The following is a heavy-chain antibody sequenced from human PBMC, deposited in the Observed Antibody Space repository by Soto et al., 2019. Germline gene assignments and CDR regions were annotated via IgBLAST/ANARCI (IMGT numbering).Heavy chain of an antibody. V-gene: IGHV1-8*01. Sequence: GASVKVSCKASGYTFTSYDINWVRQATGQRPEWVGWINPKSGNTGYAQKFQDRVTMTRDTSVSTVYMGLSSLTAEDTAVYYCARGYYGDSQNSYKKEFDYWGQGTKVTVSS. CDR1: GYTFTSYD. CDR3: ARGYYGDSQNSYKKEFDY. CDR2: INPKSGNT. J-gene: IGHJ4*02. D-gene: IGHD3-10*01.